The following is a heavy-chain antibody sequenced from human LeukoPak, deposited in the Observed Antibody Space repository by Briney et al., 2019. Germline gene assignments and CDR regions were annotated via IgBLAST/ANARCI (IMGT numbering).Heavy chain of an antibody. CDR1: GGSIISSAYY. V-gene: IGHV4-30-4*08. J-gene: IGHJ4*02. CDR3: VRTEVSSGSEDY. Sequence: SETLSLTCTVSGGSIISSAYYWGWIRQPPGKGLEWIGYIYYSGSTYYNPSLKSRVTISLDTSKNQFSLKLSSVTAADTAAYYCVRTEVSSGSEDYWGQGTLVTVSS. D-gene: IGHD6-19*01. CDR2: IYYSGST.